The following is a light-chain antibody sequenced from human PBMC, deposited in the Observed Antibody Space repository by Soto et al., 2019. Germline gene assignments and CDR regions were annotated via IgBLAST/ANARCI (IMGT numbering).Light chain of an antibody. Sequence: QPVLTQSPSASASLGASVKLTCTLSSGHSSYAIAWHQQQPEKGPRFLMKLNSDGSHNKGDGIPDRFSGSSSGAERYLTISRLQSGDEADYYCQTWGTGIHVVFGGGTKLTVL. CDR3: QTWGTGIHVV. J-gene: IGLJ2*01. CDR1: SGHSSYA. V-gene: IGLV4-69*01. CDR2: LNSDGSH.